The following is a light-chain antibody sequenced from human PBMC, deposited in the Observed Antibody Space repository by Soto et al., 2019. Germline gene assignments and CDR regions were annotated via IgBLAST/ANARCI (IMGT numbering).Light chain of an antibody. CDR2: GAS. Sequence: EIVMTQSPATLSVSLGGRATLSCRASQSVSTDLAWYQQRPGQAPRLLIYGASTRATGIPARFTGGGSGTEFILTISSLQSEDSAVYYCQQYNFWPPETFGQGTKVDNK. V-gene: IGKV3-15*01. J-gene: IGKJ1*01. CDR1: QSVSTD. CDR3: QQYNFWPPET.